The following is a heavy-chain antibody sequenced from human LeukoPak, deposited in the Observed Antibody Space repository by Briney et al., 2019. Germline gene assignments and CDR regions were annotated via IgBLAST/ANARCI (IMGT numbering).Heavy chain of an antibody. CDR2: IYYSGST. CDR3: ASEYYDSSGYYYDY. D-gene: IGHD3-22*01. V-gene: IGHV4-39*07. Sequence: SETLSLTCTVSGGSISSSSYYWGWIRQPPGKGLEWIGSIYYSGSTYYNPSLKSRVTISVDTSKNQFSLKLSSVTAADTAVYYCASEYYDSSGYYYDYWGQGTLVTVSS. J-gene: IGHJ4*02. CDR1: GGSISSSSYY.